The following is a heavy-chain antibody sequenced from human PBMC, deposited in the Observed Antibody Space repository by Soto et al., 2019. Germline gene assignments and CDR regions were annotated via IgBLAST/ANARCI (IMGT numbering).Heavy chain of an antibody. D-gene: IGHD3-22*01. CDR2: IIPIFGTA. Sequence: SVKVSCKASGGTFSSYAISWVRQAPGQGLEWMGGIIPIFGTANYAQKFQGRVTITADESTSTAYMELSSLRSEDTAVYYCARVFPSDSSGSNWFDPWGQGTLVTVSS. CDR3: ARVFPSDSSGSNWFDP. V-gene: IGHV1-69*13. CDR1: GGTFSSYA. J-gene: IGHJ5*02.